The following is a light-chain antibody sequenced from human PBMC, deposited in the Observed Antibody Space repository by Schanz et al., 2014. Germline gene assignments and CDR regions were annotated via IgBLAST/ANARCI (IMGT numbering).Light chain of an antibody. CDR1: QSVSSN. Sequence: EIVMTQSPATLSVSPGERATLSCRASQSVSSNLAWYQQKPGQAPRLLISGASTRAPGIPARFSGSGSGTDFTLTISSLEPEDFAVYYCQQRSNWPPTFGQGTKVEIK. CDR2: GAS. V-gene: IGKV3-15*01. CDR3: QQRSNWPPT. J-gene: IGKJ1*01.